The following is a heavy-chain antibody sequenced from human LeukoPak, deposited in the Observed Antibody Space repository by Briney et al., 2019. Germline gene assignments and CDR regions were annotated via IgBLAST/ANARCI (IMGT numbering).Heavy chain of an antibody. CDR3: ARDWGVSARPGYMDV. J-gene: IGHJ6*03. CDR2: IYYSGST. D-gene: IGHD6-6*01. V-gene: IGHV4-39*07. Sequence: PSETLSLTCTVSGGSISNGSYYWGWIRQPPGKGLEWIGSIYYSGSTYYNPSLKSRVTISVDTSKNQFSLRLNSVTAADTAVYYCARDWGVSARPGYMDVWGKGTTVTVSS. CDR1: GGSISNGSYY.